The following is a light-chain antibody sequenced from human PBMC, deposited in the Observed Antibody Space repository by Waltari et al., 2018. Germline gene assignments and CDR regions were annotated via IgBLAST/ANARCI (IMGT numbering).Light chain of an antibody. V-gene: IGKV1-39*01. CDR1: QSISSY. J-gene: IGKJ2*01. CDR3: QQSYRTPYT. Sequence: DIQMTQSPSSLSASVGDRVTITCRASQSISSYLNWYQQKPGKAPKLLIYAASSLQSGVPSRFSGSGSGTDFTLTISNLQPEDFATYHCQQSYRTPYTFGQGTKLDIK. CDR2: AAS.